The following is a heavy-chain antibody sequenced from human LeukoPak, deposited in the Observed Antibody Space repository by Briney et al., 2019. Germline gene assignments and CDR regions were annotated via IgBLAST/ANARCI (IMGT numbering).Heavy chain of an antibody. D-gene: IGHD3-10*01. V-gene: IGHV4-59*08. CDR3: ARHGVDYFGSGSFPTPFDY. J-gene: IGHJ4*02. Sequence: TSETLSLTCTVSGGSISSYYWSWLRQPPGKGVEWIGWLHYRGSTNYNPSLKSRVTISVDTSKNQASLKLSSVTAADTAVYYCARHGVDYFGSGSFPTPFDYWGQGTLVTVSS. CDR2: LHYRGST. CDR1: GGSISSYY.